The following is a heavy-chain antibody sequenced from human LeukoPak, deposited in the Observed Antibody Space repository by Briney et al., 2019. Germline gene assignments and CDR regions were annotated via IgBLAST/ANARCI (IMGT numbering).Heavy chain of an antibody. J-gene: IGHJ4*02. Sequence: GGSLRLSCAAPEFTFSSYWMHWVRQAPGKGPVWVARTNRDGSSTAYADSVKGRFTISKDNAKNTLYLLMNSLRAEDTAVYYCARDSVEWYIFDYWGQGTLVTVSS. CDR3: ARDSVEWYIFDY. V-gene: IGHV3-74*01. D-gene: IGHD3-3*01. CDR1: EFTFSSYW. CDR2: TNRDGSST.